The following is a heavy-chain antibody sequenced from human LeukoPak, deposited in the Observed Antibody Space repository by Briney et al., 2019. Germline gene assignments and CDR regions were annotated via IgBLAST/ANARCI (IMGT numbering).Heavy chain of an antibody. CDR1: GFTCDDYA. CDR3: AKDNGAAGTGPFGY. V-gene: IGHV3-9*01. CDR2: ISWNSGSI. J-gene: IGHJ4*02. Sequence: PGGSLRRSCAASGFTCDDYAMHWVRQAPGKGLEWVSGISWNSGSIGYADSVKGRFTISRDNAKNSLYLQMNSLRAEDTALYYCAKDNGAAGTGPFGYWGQGTLVTVSS. D-gene: IGHD6-13*01.